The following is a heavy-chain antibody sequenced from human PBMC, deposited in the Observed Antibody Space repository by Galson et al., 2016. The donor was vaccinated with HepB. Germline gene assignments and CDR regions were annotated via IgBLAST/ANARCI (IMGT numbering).Heavy chain of an antibody. D-gene: IGHD2-15*01. CDR2: IIPIFGTA. V-gene: IGHV1-69*13. Sequence: SVKVSCKASGGTFTYYAITWVRQAPGQGLEWMGTIIPIFGTANYAQKFQGRVTITADESTSAAYMELSSQTSQDTAVYYCGRGRKEGLLRETLPIAEYVEHWGQGTLVTVSS. CDR3: GRGRKEGLLRETLPIAEYVEH. J-gene: IGHJ1*01. CDR1: GGTFTYYA.